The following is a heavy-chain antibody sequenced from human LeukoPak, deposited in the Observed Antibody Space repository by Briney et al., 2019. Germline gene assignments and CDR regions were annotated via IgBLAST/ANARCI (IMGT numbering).Heavy chain of an antibody. CDR1: GFTVSSNH. V-gene: IGHV3-53*01. CDR2: IYSGGST. CDR3: QGIGYYYDSSGYTAGLPI. J-gene: IGHJ3*02. Sequence: GGSLRLSCAASGFTVSSNHMSWVRQAPGKGLEWVSVIYSGGSTYYADSVKGRFTISRDNSKNTLYLQMNSLRAEDTAVYYCQGIGYYYDSSGYTAGLPIWGQGTMVTVSS. D-gene: IGHD3-22*01.